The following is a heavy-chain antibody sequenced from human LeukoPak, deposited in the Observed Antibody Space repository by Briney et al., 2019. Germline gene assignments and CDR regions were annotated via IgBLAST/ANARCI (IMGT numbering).Heavy chain of an antibody. J-gene: IGHJ5*02. V-gene: IGHV1-8*01. D-gene: IGHD2-2*01. Sequence: ASVKVSCKASGYAFTSYDINWVRQATGQGLERMGWMRPNSGNTGYAQKFQGRVTMTRNTSISTAYMELSSLRSEDTAVYYCARAPFCSSTGCFYWFDPWGQGTLVTVSS. CDR3: ARAPFCSSTGCFYWFDP. CDR1: GYAFTSYD. CDR2: MRPNSGNT.